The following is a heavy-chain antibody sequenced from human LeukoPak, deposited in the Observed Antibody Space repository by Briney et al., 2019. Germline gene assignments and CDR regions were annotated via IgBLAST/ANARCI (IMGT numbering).Heavy chain of an antibody. CDR1: GFTFRSYS. D-gene: IGHD5-12*01. V-gene: IGHV3-48*01. Sequence: GRSLRLSCAASGFTFRSYSMNWVRQAPGKGLEWVSYISSSSSTIYYADSVKGRFTISRDNAKNSLYLQMNSLRAEDTAVYYCARDLGQYSGYDLDYWGQGTLVTVSS. J-gene: IGHJ4*02. CDR2: ISSSSSTI. CDR3: ARDLGQYSGYDLDY.